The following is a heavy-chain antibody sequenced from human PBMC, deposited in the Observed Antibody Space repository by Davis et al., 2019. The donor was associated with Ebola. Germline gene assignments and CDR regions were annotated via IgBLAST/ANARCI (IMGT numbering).Heavy chain of an antibody. D-gene: IGHD2-15*01. CDR3: ATNCSGATCYSGGDY. CDR2: LSGSGTAT. CDR1: GFNFSTYG. Sequence: PGGSLRLSCEASGFNFSTYGMHWVRQAPGKGLDWVSSLSGSGTATYYANSVKGRFTISRDSSKKTLYLDMNSLRADDTAVYYCATNCSGATCYSGGDYWGRGTLVTVSS. J-gene: IGHJ4*02. V-gene: IGHV3-23*01.